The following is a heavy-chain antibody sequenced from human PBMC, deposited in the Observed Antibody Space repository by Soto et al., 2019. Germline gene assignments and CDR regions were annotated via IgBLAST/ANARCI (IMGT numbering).Heavy chain of an antibody. J-gene: IGHJ6*02. CDR3: AKDFIPAV. CDR1: GFTFSKYA. D-gene: IGHD3-16*01. Sequence: GGSLRLSCLASGFTFSKYAMSWVRRAPGKGLEWVSGISGSVATTYYADSVKARFTISRDNSKNTLYLQMNSLRAEDTAVYYCAKDFIPAVWGQGTTVTVSS. V-gene: IGHV3-23*01. CDR2: ISGSVATT.